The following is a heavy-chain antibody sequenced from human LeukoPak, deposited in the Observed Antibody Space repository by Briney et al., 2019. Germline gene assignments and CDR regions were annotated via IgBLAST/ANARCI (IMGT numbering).Heavy chain of an antibody. CDR1: GFTFSSYS. Sequence: PGGSLRLSCAASGFTFSSYSMNWVRQAPGKGLEWVSSISSSSSYIYYADSVKGRFTISRDNAKNSLYLQMNSLRAEDTAVYYCAKENEDYYDSSGRSYWGQGTLVTVSS. J-gene: IGHJ4*02. CDR3: AKENEDYYDSSGRSY. D-gene: IGHD3-22*01. V-gene: IGHV3-21*01. CDR2: ISSSSSYI.